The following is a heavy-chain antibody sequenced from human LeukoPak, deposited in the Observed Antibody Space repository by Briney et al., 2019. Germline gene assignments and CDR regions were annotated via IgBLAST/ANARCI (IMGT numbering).Heavy chain of an antibody. CDR2: ITGSGDYT. D-gene: IGHD2-21*01. CDR1: GFSFGSHP. V-gene: IGHV3-23*01. Sequence: GGSLRLSCAASGFSFGSHPVNWVRQAPGKGLEWVSGITGSGDYTYYIDSVQGRFTISRDNSKNMLFLQMNSLRAEDTAVYYCARGVMAARLYYFDHWGRGILVTVSS. CDR3: ARGVMAARLYYFDH. J-gene: IGHJ4*02.